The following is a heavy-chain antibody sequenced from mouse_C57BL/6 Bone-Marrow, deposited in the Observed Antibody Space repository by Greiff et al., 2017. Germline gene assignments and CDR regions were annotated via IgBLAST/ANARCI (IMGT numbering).Heavy chain of an antibody. CDR1: GYSITSGYY. CDR3: AREVVAPVWYFDV. CDR2: ISYDGSN. D-gene: IGHD1-1*01. V-gene: IGHV3-6*01. J-gene: IGHJ1*03. Sequence: EVQRVESGPGLVKPSQSLSLTCSVTGYSITSGYYWNWIRQFPGNKLEWMGYISYDGSNNYNPSLKNRISITRDTSKNQFFLKLNSVTTEDTATYYCAREVVAPVWYFDVWGTGTTVTVSS.